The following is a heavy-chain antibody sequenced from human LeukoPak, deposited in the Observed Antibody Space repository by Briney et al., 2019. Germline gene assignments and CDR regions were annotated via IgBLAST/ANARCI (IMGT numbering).Heavy chain of an antibody. CDR1: GFTFSGYE. CDR2: ISSGGRTI. V-gene: IGHV3-48*03. CDR3: ARKTGYHVLPDY. Sequence: PGGSLRLSCAASGFTFSGYEMNWVRQAPGKGLEWVSYISSGGRTIYYADSVKGRFTISRDNAKKTLYLQMNSLRVEDTAVYYCARKTGYHVLPDYWDQGTLVTVFS. D-gene: IGHD2-2*01. J-gene: IGHJ4*02.